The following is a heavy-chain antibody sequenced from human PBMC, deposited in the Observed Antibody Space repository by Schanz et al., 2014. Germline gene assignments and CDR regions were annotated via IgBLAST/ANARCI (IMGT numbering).Heavy chain of an antibody. Sequence: QVQLVESGGGVVQPGRSLRLSCAVSGFTFSSYGMHWVRQAPGKGLEWVALISYDGSNKHYADSVKGRFTISRDNSKKTLYVQMNSLRAEDTAVYYCAGAVATIRADSFDIWGQGTMVAVSS. CDR2: ISYDGSNK. CDR3: AGAVATIRADSFDI. CDR1: GFTFSSYG. V-gene: IGHV3-30*03. D-gene: IGHD5-12*01. J-gene: IGHJ3*02.